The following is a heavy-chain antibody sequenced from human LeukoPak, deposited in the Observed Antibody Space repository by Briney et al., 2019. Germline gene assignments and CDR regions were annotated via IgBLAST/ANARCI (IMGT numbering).Heavy chain of an antibody. CDR3: ARATIRRLLIPMVGAFDI. J-gene: IGHJ3*02. CDR1: GGSFSGYY. D-gene: IGHD3-22*01. CDR2: INHSRST. Sequence: PSETLSLTCAVDGGSFSGYYWSWIRQPPGKGLEWIGEINHSRSTNYNPSPKSRVTISVDKSKTKFSLKLSSVTAADTAVYYCARATIRRLLIPMVGAFDIWGQGTMVTVSS. V-gene: IGHV4-34*01.